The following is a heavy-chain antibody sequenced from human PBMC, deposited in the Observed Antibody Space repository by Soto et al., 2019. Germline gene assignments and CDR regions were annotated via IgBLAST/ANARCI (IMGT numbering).Heavy chain of an antibody. J-gene: IGHJ3*02. V-gene: IGHV1-69*06. CDR3: AREKEGMVRGVIGNDAFDI. D-gene: IGHD3-10*01. CDR2: IIPIFGTA. Sequence: ASVKVSCKASGGTFSSYAISWVRQAPGQGLEWMGGIIPIFGTANYAQKFQGRVTITADKSTSTAYMELSSLRSEDTAVYYCAREKEGMVRGVIGNDAFDIWGQGTMVTVSS. CDR1: GGTFSSYA.